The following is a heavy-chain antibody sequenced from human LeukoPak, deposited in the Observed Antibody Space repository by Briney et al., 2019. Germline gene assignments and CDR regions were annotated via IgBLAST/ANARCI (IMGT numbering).Heavy chain of an antibody. V-gene: IGHV4-61*02. J-gene: IGHJ6*03. CDR3: ARGILYGSGYYFYYMDV. CDR1: GGSISSDNSY. Sequence: SETLSLTCVVSGGSISSDNSYWSWIRQPAGKGLEWIGRIYTSGSTNYNPSLKSRVTISVDTSKNQFSLRLSSVTAADTAVYYCARGILYGSGYYFYYMDVWSKGTTVTVSS. D-gene: IGHD3-10*01. CDR2: IYTSGST.